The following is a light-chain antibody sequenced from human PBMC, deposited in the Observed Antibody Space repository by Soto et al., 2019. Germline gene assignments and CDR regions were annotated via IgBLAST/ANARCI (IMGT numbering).Light chain of an antibody. CDR3: QQSYSTLWT. J-gene: IGKJ1*01. Sequence: DIQMTQSPSSLSASVGDRVTITCRASQSITIYLNWYQQKPGEAPNLLIFGASTLQSGVPSRFSCSGSGTDFTLTISSLQPEDFATYYCQQSYSTLWTFGQGTKVEIK. CDR2: GAS. CDR1: QSITIY. V-gene: IGKV1-39*01.